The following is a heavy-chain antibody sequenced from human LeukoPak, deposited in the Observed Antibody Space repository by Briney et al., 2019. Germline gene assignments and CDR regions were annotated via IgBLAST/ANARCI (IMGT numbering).Heavy chain of an antibody. CDR1: GFTFSSYS. Sequence: GGSLRLSCVASGFTFSSYSMNWVRQAPGKGLEWVSSISSSSSYIYYADSVKGRFTISRDNAKNSLYLQMNSLRAEDTAVYYCARALSGSYSWFDPWGQGTLVTVSS. D-gene: IGHD1-26*01. CDR2: ISSSSSYI. CDR3: ARALSGSYSWFDP. V-gene: IGHV3-21*01. J-gene: IGHJ5*02.